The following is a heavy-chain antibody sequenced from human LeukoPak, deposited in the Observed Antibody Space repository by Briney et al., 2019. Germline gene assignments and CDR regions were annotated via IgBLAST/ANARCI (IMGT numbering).Heavy chain of an antibody. Sequence: WIGPPPGKGLAWVSLISGVGGSTYYADSVKGRFTISRDNNKNSLYLQMNSLRTEDTALYYCAKDGDYDSSGYYLHAFDIWGQGTMVTVSS. D-gene: IGHD3-22*01. J-gene: IGHJ3*02. V-gene: IGHV3-43*02. CDR3: AKDGDYDSSGYYLHAFDI. CDR2: ISGVGGST.